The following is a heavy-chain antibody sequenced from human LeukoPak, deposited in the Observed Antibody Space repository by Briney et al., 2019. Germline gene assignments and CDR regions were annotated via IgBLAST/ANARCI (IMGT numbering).Heavy chain of an antibody. V-gene: IGHV1-18*01. J-gene: IGHJ4*02. CDR3: AREALGYRGYDPDYFDS. Sequence: GASVKVSCKASGYTFTSYGISWVRQAPGQGLEWMGWISAYNGNTNYAQKLQGRVTMTTDTSTSTAYMELRSLRSDDTAVYYCAREALGYRGYDPDYFDSWGQGTLVIVSS. CDR2: ISAYNGNT. D-gene: IGHD5-12*01. CDR1: GYTFTSYG.